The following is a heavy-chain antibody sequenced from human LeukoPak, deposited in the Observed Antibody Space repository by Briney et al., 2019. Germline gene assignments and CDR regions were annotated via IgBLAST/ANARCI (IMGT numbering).Heavy chain of an antibody. Sequence: GGSLRLSCAASGFTFSSYSMNWVRQAPGKGLEWVSSVSSSSSYIYYADSVKGRFTISRDNAKNSLYLQMNSLRAEDTAVYYCARAYCSSTSCPFQHWGQGTLVTVSS. CDR2: VSSSSSYI. J-gene: IGHJ1*01. V-gene: IGHV3-21*01. CDR3: ARAYCSSTSCPFQH. CDR1: GFTFSSYS. D-gene: IGHD2-2*01.